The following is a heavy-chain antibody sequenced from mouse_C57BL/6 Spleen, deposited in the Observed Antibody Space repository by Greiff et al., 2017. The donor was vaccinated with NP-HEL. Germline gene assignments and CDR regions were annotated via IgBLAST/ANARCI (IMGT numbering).Heavy chain of an antibody. CDR3: ARAYDNYFDY. CDR1: GYSITSGYY. D-gene: IGHD2-3*01. CDR2: ISYDGSN. J-gene: IGHJ2*01. Sequence: EVQVVESGPGLVKPSQSLSLTCSVTGYSITSGYYWNWIRQFPGNKLEWMGYISYDGSNNYNPSLKNRISITRDTSKNQFFLKLNSVTTEDTATYYCARAYDNYFDYWGQGTTLTVSS. V-gene: IGHV3-6*01.